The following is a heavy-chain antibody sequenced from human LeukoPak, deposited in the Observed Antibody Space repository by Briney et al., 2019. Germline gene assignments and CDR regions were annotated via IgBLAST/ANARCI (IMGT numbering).Heavy chain of an antibody. D-gene: IGHD1-26*01. J-gene: IGHJ5*02. CDR2: IYHSGST. CDR1: GYSISSGYY. V-gene: IGHV4-38-2*02. Sequence: PSETLSLTCAVSGYSISSGYYWGWIRQPPGKGLEWIGSIYHSGSTYYNPSLKSRVTISVDTSKNQFSLKLSSVTAADTAVYYCAREGAHSGSYYGEDWFDPWGQGTLVTVSS. CDR3: AREGAHSGSYYGEDWFDP.